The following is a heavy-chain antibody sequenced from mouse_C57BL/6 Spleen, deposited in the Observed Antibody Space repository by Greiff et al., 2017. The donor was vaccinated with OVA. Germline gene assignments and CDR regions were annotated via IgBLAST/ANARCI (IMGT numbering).Heavy chain of an antibody. Sequence: QVQLQQSGAELVRPGTSVKVSCKASGYAFTNYLIEWVQQRPGQGLEWIGVINPGSGGTNYNEKVKGKATLTADKSSSTAYMQLSSLTSEDSAVYFCARYYGNPYYAMDYWGQGTSVTVSS. D-gene: IGHD2-1*01. CDR3: ARYYGNPYYAMDY. CDR1: GYAFTNYL. J-gene: IGHJ4*01. CDR2: INPGSGGT. V-gene: IGHV1-54*01.